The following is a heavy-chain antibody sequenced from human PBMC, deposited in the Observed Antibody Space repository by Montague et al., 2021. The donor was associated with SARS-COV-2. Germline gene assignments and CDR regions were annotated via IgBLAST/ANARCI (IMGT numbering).Heavy chain of an antibody. CDR2: INHSGST. CDR3: ARIPRINMGCGADY. D-gene: IGHD3-10*01. V-gene: IGHV4-34*01. J-gene: IGHJ4*02. Sequence: SETLSLTCAVYGGSLSGYLWTWIRQPPRTGQELIWEINHSGSTNYNSSLKSRITISVDTSKKQVSLKMKSVTAADPAVYYCARIPRINMGCGADYWGQGTLVTVSS. CDR1: GGSLSGYL.